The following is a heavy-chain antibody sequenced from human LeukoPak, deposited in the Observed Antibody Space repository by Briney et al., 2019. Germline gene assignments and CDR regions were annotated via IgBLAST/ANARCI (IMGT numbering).Heavy chain of an antibody. J-gene: IGHJ4*02. D-gene: IGHD3-10*01. Sequence: SETLSLTCTVSGGSITNYHWSWIRQPPGKGLECIGYIYYSGSTNYNPSLKSRVTISLHTSKNQFSLKLNSVTAADTAVYYCARGVPYGPSYEFFDYWGQGTLVTVSS. CDR1: GGSITNYH. CDR2: IYYSGST. CDR3: ARGVPYGPSYEFFDY. V-gene: IGHV4-59*01.